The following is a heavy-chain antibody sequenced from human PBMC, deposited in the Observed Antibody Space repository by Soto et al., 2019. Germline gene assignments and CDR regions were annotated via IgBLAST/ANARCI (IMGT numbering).Heavy chain of an antibody. CDR1: GVTFSDYY. CDR2: ISSSSSYT. Sequence: PGGSLRLSCAASGVTFSDYYMSWIRQAPGKGLEWVSYISSSSSYTNYADSVKGRFTISRDNAKNSLYLQMNSLRAEDTAVYYCARARAYSNYDWFDPWGQGTLVTVSS. D-gene: IGHD4-4*01. J-gene: IGHJ5*02. CDR3: ARARAYSNYDWFDP. V-gene: IGHV3-11*05.